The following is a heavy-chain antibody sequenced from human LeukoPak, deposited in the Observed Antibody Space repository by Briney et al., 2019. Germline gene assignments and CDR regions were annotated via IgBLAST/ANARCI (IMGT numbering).Heavy chain of an antibody. J-gene: IGHJ4*02. V-gene: IGHV1-8*01. Sequence: ASVKVSCKASGFTFTSYYMHWVRQATGQGLEWMGWMNPNSGNTGYAQKFQGRVTMTRNTSISTAYMELSSLRSEDTAVYYCASALSAAGTWADFDYWGQGTLVTVSS. CDR2: MNPNSGNT. CDR1: GFTFTSYY. D-gene: IGHD6-13*01. CDR3: ASALSAAGTWADFDY.